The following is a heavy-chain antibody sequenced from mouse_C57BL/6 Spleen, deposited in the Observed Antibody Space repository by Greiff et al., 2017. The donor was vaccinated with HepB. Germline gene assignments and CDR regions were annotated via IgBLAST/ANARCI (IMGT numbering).Heavy chain of an antibody. Sequence: QVQLKESGPGLVAPSQSLSITCTVSGFSLTSYGVHWVRQPPGKGLEWLVVIWSDGSTTYNSALKSRLSISKDNSKSQVFLKMNSLQTDDTAMYYCARQMTTVVARDAMDYWGQGTSVTVSS. V-gene: IGHV2-6-1*01. CDR1: GFSLTSYG. D-gene: IGHD1-1*01. CDR3: ARQMTTVVARDAMDY. CDR2: IWSDGST. J-gene: IGHJ4*01.